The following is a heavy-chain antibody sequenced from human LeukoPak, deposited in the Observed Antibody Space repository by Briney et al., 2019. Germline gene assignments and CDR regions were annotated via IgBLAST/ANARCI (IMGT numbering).Heavy chain of an antibody. J-gene: IGHJ5*02. Sequence: KPSETLSLTCAVSGYSISSGYYWSWIRQPAGKGLEWIGRIYTSGSTNYNPSLKSRVTMSVDTSKNQFSLKLSSVTAADTAVYYCARDGGYSYGNLWGQGTLVTVSS. CDR3: ARDGGYSYGNL. CDR1: GYSISSGYY. D-gene: IGHD5-18*01. V-gene: IGHV4-4*07. CDR2: IYTSGST.